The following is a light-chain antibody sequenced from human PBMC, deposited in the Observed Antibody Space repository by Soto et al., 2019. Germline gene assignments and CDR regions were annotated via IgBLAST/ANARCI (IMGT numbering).Light chain of an antibody. J-gene: IGLJ1*01. Sequence: QSALTQPASVSGSPGQSITISCTGTSSDVGAYNYVSWFQHHPGKAPNLMIFDVGNRPSGVSNRFSGSKSGNTASLTMSGLQAEDEADYYCSSYTTSGTLVFGTGTNLTVL. CDR2: DVG. CDR1: SSDVGAYNY. V-gene: IGLV2-14*03. CDR3: SSYTTSGTLV.